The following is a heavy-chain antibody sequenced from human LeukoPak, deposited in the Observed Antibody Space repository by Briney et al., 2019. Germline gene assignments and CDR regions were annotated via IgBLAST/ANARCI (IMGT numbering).Heavy chain of an antibody. CDR2: IYYSGST. V-gene: IGHV4-59*12. CDR1: GGSISSYY. D-gene: IGHD4-17*01. CDR3: ARETGYDDYGYFDY. Sequence: SETLSLTCTVSGGSISSYYWSWIRQPPGKGLEWIGYIYYSGSTNYNPSLKSRVTISVDTSKNQFSLKLSSVTAADTAVYYCARETGYDDYGYFDYWGQGTLVTVSS. J-gene: IGHJ4*02.